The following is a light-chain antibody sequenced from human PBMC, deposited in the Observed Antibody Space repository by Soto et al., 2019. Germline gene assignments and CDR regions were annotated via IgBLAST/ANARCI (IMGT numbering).Light chain of an antibody. Sequence: EIVLTQSPATLSLSPGEIATLSCGAGQSVSSSYLAWYQQKPGLAPRLLIYDASSRATGIPDRLSGSGAGTDFTLPISRLEPEDFAVYYCQQYGSSPTFGQGNKVEI. V-gene: IGKV3D-20*01. CDR1: QSVSSSY. J-gene: IGKJ1*01. CDR3: QQYGSSPT. CDR2: DAS.